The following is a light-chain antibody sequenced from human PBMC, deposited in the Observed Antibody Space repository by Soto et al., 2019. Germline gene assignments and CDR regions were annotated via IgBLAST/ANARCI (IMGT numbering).Light chain of an antibody. CDR2: GAS. V-gene: IGKV3-20*01. CDR1: QSFNSIY. CDR3: QQLNGYPRT. J-gene: IGKJ1*01. Sequence: EIVLTQSPGTLSLSPGERATLSCRASQSFNSIYLAWYQQKPGQAPRLLIYGASSRATGIPDRFSGSGSGTDFTLTISRLEPEDFATYYCQQLNGYPRTFGQATKVEIK.